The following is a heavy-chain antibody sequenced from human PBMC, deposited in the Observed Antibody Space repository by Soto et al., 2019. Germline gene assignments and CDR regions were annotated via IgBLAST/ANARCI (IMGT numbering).Heavy chain of an antibody. CDR3: ARDRSSRYTVVRWSRWFDP. Sequence: ETLALTCAVYGGSFSGYYWSWIRQPPGKGLEWIGEINHSGSTNYNPSLKSRVTISVDTSKNQLSLKLSSVTAADTAVYYCARDRSSRYTVVRWSRWFDPWGQGTLVTVSS. CDR1: GGSFSGYY. CDR2: INHSGST. J-gene: IGHJ5*02. V-gene: IGHV4-34*01. D-gene: IGHD6-13*01.